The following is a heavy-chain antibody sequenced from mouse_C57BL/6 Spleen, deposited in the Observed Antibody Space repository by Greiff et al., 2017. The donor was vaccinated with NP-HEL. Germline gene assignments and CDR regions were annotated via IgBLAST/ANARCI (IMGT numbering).Heavy chain of an antibody. D-gene: IGHD3-2*02. CDR2: IDPSDSYT. J-gene: IGHJ2*01. V-gene: IGHV1-69*01. CDR3: ARSVDSSGHFDY. Sequence: QVQLQQPGAELVMPGASVKLSCKASGYTFPSYWMHWVKQRPGQGLEWIGEIDPSDSYTNYNQKFKGKSTLTVDKSSSTAYMQLSSLTSEDSAVYYCARSVDSSGHFDYWGQGTTLTVSS. CDR1: GYTFPSYW.